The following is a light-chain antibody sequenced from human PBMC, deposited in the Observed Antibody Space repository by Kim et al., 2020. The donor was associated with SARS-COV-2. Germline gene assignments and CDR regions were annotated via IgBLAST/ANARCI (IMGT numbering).Light chain of an antibody. Sequence: QSALTQPPSVSGAPGQRVTISCTGSGSNIGAGYAVQWYQQLPGTAPKLLIYADDRRPSRIPDRFSASRSGASASLAISGLQAEDEADYYCQSYDSSLSGLYVFGSGTKVTVL. CDR3: QSYDSSLSGLYV. CDR1: GSNIGAGYA. V-gene: IGLV1-40*01. CDR2: ADD. J-gene: IGLJ1*01.